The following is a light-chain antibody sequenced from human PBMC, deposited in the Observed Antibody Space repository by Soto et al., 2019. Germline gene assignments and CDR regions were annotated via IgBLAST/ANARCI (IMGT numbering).Light chain of an antibody. J-gene: IGLJ1*01. Sequence: QSVLTQPPSVSAAPGQKVTISCSGSSSSIGKNYVSWYQQFPGTAPKLLIVDTNKRPSGIPDRFSGSKSGTSATLAITGLQTGDEADYYCSSYTSSSTLVFGTGTKLTVL. CDR1: SSSIGKNY. CDR2: DTN. CDR3: SSYTSSSTLV. V-gene: IGLV1-51*01.